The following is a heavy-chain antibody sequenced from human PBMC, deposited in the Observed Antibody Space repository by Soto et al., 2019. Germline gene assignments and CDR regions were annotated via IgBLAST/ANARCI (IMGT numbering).Heavy chain of an antibody. J-gene: IGHJ6*02. Sequence: EVQLVESGGGLVKPGGSLRLSCAASGFTFSNAWMNWVRQAPGKGLEWVGRIKSKTDGGTTDYAAPVKGRFTISRDDSKNTLYLQMNSLKTEDTAVYYCTSPFGSGSYYIDGMDVWGQGTTVTVSS. V-gene: IGHV3-15*07. D-gene: IGHD1-26*01. CDR3: TSPFGSGSYYIDGMDV. CDR2: IKSKTDGGTT. CDR1: GFTFSNAW.